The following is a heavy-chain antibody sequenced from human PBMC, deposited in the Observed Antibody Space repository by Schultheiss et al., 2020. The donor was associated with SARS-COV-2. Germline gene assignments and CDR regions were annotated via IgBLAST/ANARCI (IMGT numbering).Heavy chain of an antibody. Sequence: GGSLRLSCAASGFTFGTYNMHWVRQAPGKGLEFVASIRSSGRDIYYADSVKGRFTISRDNSKNTVYLQMNSLRAEDTAVYYCARVGRDCSHGVCYNAEYFQHWGQGTLVTVSS. CDR1: GFTFGTYN. J-gene: IGHJ1*01. CDR3: ARVGRDCSHGVCYNAEYFQH. CDR2: IRSSGRDI. D-gene: IGHD2-8*01. V-gene: IGHV3-21*01.